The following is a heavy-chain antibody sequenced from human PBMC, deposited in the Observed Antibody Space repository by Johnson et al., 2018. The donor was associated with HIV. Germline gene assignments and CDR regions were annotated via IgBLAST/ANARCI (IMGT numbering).Heavy chain of an antibody. V-gene: IGHV3-33*01. D-gene: IGHD5-24*01. CDR3: TTDLPGGRWLQNRAYAFDI. CDR2: IWYDGSDK. J-gene: IGHJ3*02. Sequence: QVQLVESGGGVVQPGRSLRLSCTASGFTFSTYGMHWVRQAPGKGLEWVALIWYDGSDKYYADSVKGRFTFSRDNSKNTLYLQMNSLRVEDTAVYYCTTDLPGGRWLQNRAYAFDIWGQGTMVTVSS. CDR1: GFTFSTYG.